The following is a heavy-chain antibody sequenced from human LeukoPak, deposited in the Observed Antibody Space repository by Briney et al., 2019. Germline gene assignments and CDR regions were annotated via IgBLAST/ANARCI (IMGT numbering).Heavy chain of an antibody. V-gene: IGHV4-59*08. J-gene: IGHJ3*02. CDR1: GASVSDYY. Sequence: SETLSLTCTVSGASVSDYYWSGVRQPPRKGLEWIGYIYYIGSTNYNPSIKSRDTISVHTPKNQFSLKLSSVTAEDTAVYYCARHETFAFDIWGQGTMVTVSS. CDR2: IYYIGST. CDR3: ARHETFAFDI.